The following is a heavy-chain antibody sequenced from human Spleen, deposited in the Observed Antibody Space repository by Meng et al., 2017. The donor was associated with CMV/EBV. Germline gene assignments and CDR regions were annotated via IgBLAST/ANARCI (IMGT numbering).Heavy chain of an antibody. CDR1: FVNDY. V-gene: IGHV5-51*01. CDR3: VKRRGFETHIGLQNWFDS. Sequence: FVNDYSGWVRQMPGGGLESMGMIHPGDTETTCNPALQGLVTIAADKSTSTAYLRWSSLKASDSAMYYCVKRRGFETHIGLQNWFDSWGQGTLVTVSS. CDR2: IHPGDTET. J-gene: IGHJ5*01. D-gene: IGHD2-21*01.